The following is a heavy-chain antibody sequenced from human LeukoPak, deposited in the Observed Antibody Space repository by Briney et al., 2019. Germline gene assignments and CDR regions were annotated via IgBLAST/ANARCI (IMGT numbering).Heavy chain of an antibody. V-gene: IGHV1-2*02. CDR2: INPNSGGT. J-gene: IGHJ4*02. Sequence: GASVKVSCKASGYTFTGYYMHWVRQAPGQGLEWMGWINPNSGGTNYAQKFQGRVTMTRDTSINTAYMELSRLRSDDTAVYYCARVAGSGWFVDYWGQGTLVTVS. CDR1: GYTFTGYY. CDR3: ARVAGSGWFVDY. D-gene: IGHD6-19*01.